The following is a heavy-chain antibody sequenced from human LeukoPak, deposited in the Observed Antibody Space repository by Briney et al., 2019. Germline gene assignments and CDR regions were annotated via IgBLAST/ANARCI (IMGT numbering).Heavy chain of an antibody. CDR2: IYPGDSDT. Sequence: GESLKISCKGSGYSFTSYWIGWVRQMPGKGLEWMGIIYPGDSDTRYSPFFQGQVTISADKSISTAYLQWSSLKASDTAMYYCARQRDYYDSSGPFDAFDIWGQGTMVTVSS. J-gene: IGHJ3*02. CDR3: ARQRDYYDSSGPFDAFDI. CDR1: GYSFTSYW. V-gene: IGHV5-51*01. D-gene: IGHD3-22*01.